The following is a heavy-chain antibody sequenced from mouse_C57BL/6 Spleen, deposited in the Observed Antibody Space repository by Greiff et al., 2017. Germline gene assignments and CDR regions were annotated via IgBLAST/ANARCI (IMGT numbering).Heavy chain of an antibody. J-gene: IGHJ2*01. CDR3: ARRSTVAYYFDY. CDR2: FNPYNGYT. D-gene: IGHD5-1*01. V-gene: IGHV1-7*01. Sequence: HVQLQQSGAELAKPGASVKLSCKASGYTFTTYPMHWIKQRPGQGLEWIGNFNPYNGYTKYNQKFKDKATLTVEKSSNTVYMELSRLTYDDSAVYYCARRSTVAYYFDYWGQGTTLTVSS. CDR1: GYTFTTYP.